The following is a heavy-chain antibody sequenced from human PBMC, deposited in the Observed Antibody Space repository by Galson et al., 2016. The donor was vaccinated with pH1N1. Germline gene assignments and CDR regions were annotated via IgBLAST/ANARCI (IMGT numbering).Heavy chain of an antibody. CDR1: EFSFSDHW. Sequence: SLRLSCAVSEFSFSDHWMTWVRQAPGKGLEWVANIKEDGSEKYYGDSVNGRFPISRDNANNSLFLQMKSLRADETALYNCARERLYSRGGYIDFWGQGTLVTVSS. V-gene: IGHV3-7*01. CDR2: IKEDGSEK. J-gene: IGHJ4*02. CDR3: ARERLYSRGGYIDF. D-gene: IGHD3-16*01.